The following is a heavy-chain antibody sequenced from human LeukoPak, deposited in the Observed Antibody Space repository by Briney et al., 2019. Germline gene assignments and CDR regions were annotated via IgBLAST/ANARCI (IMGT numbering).Heavy chain of an antibody. J-gene: IGHJ4*02. CDR3: ARGSKAAPFDY. D-gene: IGHD6-13*01. CDR1: GGSISSSSYY. Sequence: MTSETLSLTCTVPGGSISSSSYYWGWIRQPPGKGLEWIGSIYYSGSTYYNPSLKSRVTISVDTSKNQFSLKLSSVTAADTAVYYCARGSKAAPFDYWGQGTLVTVSS. V-gene: IGHV4-39*01. CDR2: IYYSGST.